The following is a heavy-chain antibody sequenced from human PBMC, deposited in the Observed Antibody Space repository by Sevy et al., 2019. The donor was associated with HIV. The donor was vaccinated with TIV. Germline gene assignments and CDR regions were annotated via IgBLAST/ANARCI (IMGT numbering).Heavy chain of an antibody. CDR3: AKVRDIVVIPAPNFDY. Sequence: GGSLRLSCAASGFTFISYVMSWVRQAPGKGLEWVSAISGSGDRTYYADSVKGRFTISRDNSKNTLSLQMNSLRAEDTAVYYCAKVRDIVVIPAPNFDYWGQRTLVTVSS. V-gene: IGHV3-23*01. CDR1: GFTFISYV. CDR2: ISGSGDRT. J-gene: IGHJ4*02. D-gene: IGHD2-2*01.